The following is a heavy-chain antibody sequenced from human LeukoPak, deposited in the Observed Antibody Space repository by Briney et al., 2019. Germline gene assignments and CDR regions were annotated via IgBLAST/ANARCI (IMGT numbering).Heavy chain of an antibody. D-gene: IGHD2-21*02. CDR1: GGSISNSSDY. J-gene: IGHJ4*02. V-gene: IGHV4-39*01. Sequence: SETLSLTCTVSGGSISNSSDYWGWIRQPPGKGLEWIVYYSGSIYYNPSLKSRVTISVDTSKNQFSLKLSSVSAADTAVYYCARRSPQCWGGDCYFDYWGQGTLVTVSS. CDR2: YYSGSI. CDR3: ARRSPQCWGGDCYFDY.